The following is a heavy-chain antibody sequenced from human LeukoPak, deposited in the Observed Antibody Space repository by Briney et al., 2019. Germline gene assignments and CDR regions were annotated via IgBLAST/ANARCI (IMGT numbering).Heavy chain of an antibody. V-gene: IGHV4-59*01. Sequence: SETLSLTRIVSGGSITSYYWCWIPQPPGKGLEWIGYIYNSGTTNYNPSLKSRATIPADTSKNKIPLNLSSVTAADTAVYHCARDPSAFAGYFDYWGQGTLVTVFS. CDR1: GGSITSYY. J-gene: IGHJ4*02. D-gene: IGHD6-13*01. CDR3: ARDPSAFAGYFDY. CDR2: IYNSGTT.